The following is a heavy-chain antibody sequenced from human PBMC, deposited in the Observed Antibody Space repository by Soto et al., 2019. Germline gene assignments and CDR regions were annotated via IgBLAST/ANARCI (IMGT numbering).Heavy chain of an antibody. Sequence: EVLLVESGGGLVQPGGSLRLSCASSGFSFSAFSMNWVRQAPGKGLEWVSYISSSSNTIYYADSVKGRFTISRDNAPNTLYLQMNSLRDEDTAVYYCAREGGRHCSPTRCYNAFDIWGQGTMVTVSS. D-gene: IGHD2-2*02. CDR1: GFSFSAFS. J-gene: IGHJ3*02. CDR3: AREGGRHCSPTRCYNAFDI. CDR2: ISSSSNTI. V-gene: IGHV3-48*02.